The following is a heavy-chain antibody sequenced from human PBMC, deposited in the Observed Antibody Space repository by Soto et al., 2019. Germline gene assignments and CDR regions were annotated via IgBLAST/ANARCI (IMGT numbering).Heavy chain of an antibody. Sequence: EVHLLDSGGGLVQPGGSPRLACAASGFTFSSYAMGWVRQAPGKGLEWVSSITASGGSTYYADSVKGRFTISRDNTKNRLYLELNSLRAEDTALYYCAKHFGGTQSHFNSWGQGTLVTVSS. D-gene: IGHD3-3*01. J-gene: IGHJ4*02. V-gene: IGHV3-23*01. CDR2: ITASGGST. CDR1: GFTFSSYA. CDR3: AKHFGGTQSHFNS.